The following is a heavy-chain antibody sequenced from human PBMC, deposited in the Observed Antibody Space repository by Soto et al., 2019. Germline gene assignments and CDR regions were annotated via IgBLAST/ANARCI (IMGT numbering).Heavy chain of an antibody. CDR2: LYFTGTT. Sequence: SETLSLTCSVSGGSINIGGFYWGWVRQPPGKGLEWIGSLYFTGTTYYNPSFQSRMTLSIHPSENQFSLKLGSVTAADTAMYYCARLRSLGYCIGDSCDASFDSWGQGTLVTVS. V-gene: IGHV4-39*01. CDR3: ARLRSLGYCIGDSCDASFDS. CDR1: GGSINIGGFY. J-gene: IGHJ4*02. D-gene: IGHD2-15*01.